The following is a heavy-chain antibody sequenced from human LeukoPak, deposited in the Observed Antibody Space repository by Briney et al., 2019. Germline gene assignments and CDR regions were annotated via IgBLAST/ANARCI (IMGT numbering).Heavy chain of an antibody. V-gene: IGHV4-59*01. D-gene: IGHD6-19*01. CDR1: GGSISSYY. CDR2: IYYSEST. Sequence: PSETLSLTCTVSGGSISSYYWSWIRQPPGKGLEWMGYIYYSESTNNNPSLKSRVTISVDTSKNQFSLKLSSVTAADTAVYYCARSGLSGWYFDYWGQGTLVTVSS. CDR3: ARSGLSGWYFDY. J-gene: IGHJ4*02.